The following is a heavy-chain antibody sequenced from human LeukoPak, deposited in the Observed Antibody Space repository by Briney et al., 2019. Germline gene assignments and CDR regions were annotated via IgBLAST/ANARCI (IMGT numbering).Heavy chain of an antibody. D-gene: IGHD5-18*01. CDR1: GFTFDDYA. CDR2: ISWNSGSI. CDR3: ATNLPMGGYSYGFGY. Sequence: PGRSLRLSCAASGFTFDDYAMHWVRQAPGKGLEWVSGISWNSGSIGYADSVKGRFTISRDNAKNSLYLQMNSLRAEDTALYYCATNLPMGGYSYGFGYWGQGTLVTVSS. J-gene: IGHJ4*02. V-gene: IGHV3-9*01.